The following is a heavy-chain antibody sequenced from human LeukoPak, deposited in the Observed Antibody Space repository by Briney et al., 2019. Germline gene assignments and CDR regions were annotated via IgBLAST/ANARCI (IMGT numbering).Heavy chain of an antibody. D-gene: IGHD3-10*02. CDR3: ALFGELFTNYGMDV. Sequence: GGSLRLSCAASGFTFSSYSMNWVRQAPGKGLEWVSSISSSSSYIHYADSVKGRFTISRDNAKNSLYLQMNSLRAEDTAVYYCALFGELFTNYGMDVWGQGTTVTVSS. J-gene: IGHJ6*02. CDR2: ISSSSSYI. CDR1: GFTFSSYS. V-gene: IGHV3-21*01.